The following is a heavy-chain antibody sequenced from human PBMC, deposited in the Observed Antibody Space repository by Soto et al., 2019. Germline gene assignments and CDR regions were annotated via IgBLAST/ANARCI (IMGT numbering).Heavy chain of an antibody. CDR2: ISAYNGNT. J-gene: IGHJ6*02. D-gene: IGHD6-19*01. CDR3: ASLRGYSSGWYSARGYYYGMDV. Sequence: ASVKVSCKASGYTFTSYCISWVRQAPGQGLEWMGWISAYNGNTNYAQKLQGRVTMTTDTSTSTAYMELRSLRSDDTAVYYCASLRGYSSGWYSARGYYYGMDVWGQGTTVTVSS. CDR1: GYTFTSYC. V-gene: IGHV1-18*04.